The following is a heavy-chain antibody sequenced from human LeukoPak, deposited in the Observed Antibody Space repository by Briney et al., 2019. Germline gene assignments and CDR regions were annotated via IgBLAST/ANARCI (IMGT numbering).Heavy chain of an antibody. Sequence: PGGSLRLSCAVSGITLSNYGMSWVRQAPGKGLEWVSGISGSGGGTNYADSVKGRFTISRDNPKNTLSLQMNSLRGADTAVYFCATRGVVLRVILVGFHKEAYYFASWGQGALVTASS. V-gene: IGHV3-23*01. J-gene: IGHJ4*02. CDR3: ATRGVVLRVILVGFHKEAYYFAS. CDR1: GITLSNYG. CDR2: ISGSGGGT. D-gene: IGHD3-16*01.